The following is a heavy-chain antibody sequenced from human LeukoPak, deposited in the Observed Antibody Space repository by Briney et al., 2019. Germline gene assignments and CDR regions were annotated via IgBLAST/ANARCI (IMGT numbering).Heavy chain of an antibody. D-gene: IGHD3-16*02. CDR1: GFTFSSYA. CDR2: ITGSGGST. J-gene: IGHJ4*02. V-gene: IGHV3-23*01. CDR3: ARCGRGGAIQFDY. Sequence: PGGSLRLSCAASGFTFSSYAMSWVRQAPGKGLEWVSTITGSGGSTHYADSVKGRFTISRDNSKNTLYLQMNSLRAEDTAVYYCARCGRGGAIQFDYWGRGTLVIVSS.